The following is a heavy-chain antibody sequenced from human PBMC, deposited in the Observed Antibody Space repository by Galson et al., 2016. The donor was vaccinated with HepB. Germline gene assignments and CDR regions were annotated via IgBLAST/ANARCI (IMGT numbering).Heavy chain of an antibody. V-gene: IGHV3-53*01. CDR2: IYNGGSP. D-gene: IGHD4-17*01. CDR3: ARADYDYGDYALDY. J-gene: IGHJ4*02. Sequence: QAPGKGLEWVSVIYNGGSPYYSDSVRGRFTISRDSSKNTLFLQLASLSPEDTAIYYCARADYDYGDYALDYWGQGALVTVSS.